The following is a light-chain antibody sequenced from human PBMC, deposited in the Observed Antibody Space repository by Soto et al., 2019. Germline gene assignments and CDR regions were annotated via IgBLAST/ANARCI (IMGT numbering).Light chain of an antibody. CDR1: QSVSSNF. CDR3: QQYGSSPPRT. Sequence: EIVLTQSPGTPSLSPGERATLSCRASQSVSSNFLTWYQQKPGQAPRLLIYGASSRATGIPDRFSGSGSGTDFTLTISRLEPEDFAVYYCQQYGSSPPRTFGQGTKVEIK. V-gene: IGKV3-20*01. J-gene: IGKJ1*01. CDR2: GAS.